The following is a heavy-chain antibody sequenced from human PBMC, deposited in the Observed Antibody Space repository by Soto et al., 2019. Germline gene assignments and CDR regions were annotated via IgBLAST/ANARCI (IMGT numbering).Heavy chain of an antibody. V-gene: IGHV3-23*01. CDR2: ITPSGVT. CDR1: GFTFSNYA. CDR3: ARTDKFNSQSSGWANRFDC. J-gene: IGHJ4*02. Sequence: EMQLLESGGGLVQPGGSLRLFCAASGFTFSNYAMTWVRQAPGGGLEWVSTITPSGVTYYGDTVKGRFTISRDNSRSTLFLQMNSLRAEDTATYFCARTDKFNSQSSGWANRFDCWGQGTLVTVSS. D-gene: IGHD6-19*01.